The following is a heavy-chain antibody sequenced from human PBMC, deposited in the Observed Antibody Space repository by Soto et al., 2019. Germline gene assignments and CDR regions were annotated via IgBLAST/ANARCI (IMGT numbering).Heavy chain of an antibody. CDR3: ARVVSWYNWFDP. V-gene: IGHV3-74*01. CDR2: INSDGSST. D-gene: IGHD1-20*01. Sequence: EVQLVESGGGLVQPGGPLRLSCAASGFTFSSYWMHWVRQAPGKGLVWVSRINSDGSSTSYADSVKGRFTISRDNAKNTLYLQMNSLRAEDTAVYYCARVVSWYNWFDPWGQGTLVTVSS. J-gene: IGHJ5*02. CDR1: GFTFSSYW.